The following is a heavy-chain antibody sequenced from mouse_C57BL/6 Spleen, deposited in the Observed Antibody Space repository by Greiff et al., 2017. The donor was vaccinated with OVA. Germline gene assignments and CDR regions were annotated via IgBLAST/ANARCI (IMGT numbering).Heavy chain of an antibody. V-gene: IGHV14-4*01. CDR1: GFNIKDDY. Sequence: EVQGVESGAELVRPGASVKLSCTASGFNIKDDYMHWVKQRPEQGLEWIGWIDPENGDTEYASKFQGKATITADTSSNTAYLQLSSLTSEDTAVYYCTTFLVYAMDYWGQGTSVTVSS. CDR3: TTFLVYAMDY. CDR2: IDPENGDT. J-gene: IGHJ4*01.